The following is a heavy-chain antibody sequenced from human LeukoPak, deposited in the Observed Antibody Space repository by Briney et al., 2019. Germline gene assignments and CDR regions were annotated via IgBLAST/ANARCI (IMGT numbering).Heavy chain of an antibody. V-gene: IGHV3-23*01. D-gene: IGHD2-15*01. CDR1: GFTFSSSA. Sequence: GGSLRLSCAATGFTFSSSAMSWVRQAPGKGLEWVSASSNNGGYTYYADSVQGRFTISRDNSKSTLCLQMNSLRAEDTAVYYCAKQLGYCSDGSCYFPYWGQGTLVTVSS. CDR2: SSNNGGYT. J-gene: IGHJ4*02. CDR3: AKQLGYCSDGSCYFPY.